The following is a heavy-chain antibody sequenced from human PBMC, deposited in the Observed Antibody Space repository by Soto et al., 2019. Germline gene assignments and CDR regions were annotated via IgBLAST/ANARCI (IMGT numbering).Heavy chain of an antibody. J-gene: IGHJ4*02. CDR2: ISAYNGNT. CDR1: GYAFASYA. Sequence: QVQLVQSGAEVNKPRASVKVSCKASGYAFASYAISWMRQAPGQGLEWMGWISAYNGNTNYAQKLQGRVTLTTDTSTSTAYMELRSLRSADTAVDYCARDPPPPDYWGQGTLVTVSS. V-gene: IGHV1-18*01. CDR3: ARDPPPPDY.